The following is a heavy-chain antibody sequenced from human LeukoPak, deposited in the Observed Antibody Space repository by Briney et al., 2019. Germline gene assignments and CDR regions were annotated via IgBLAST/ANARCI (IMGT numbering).Heavy chain of an antibody. CDR2: INQSGRT. D-gene: IGHD6-19*01. V-gene: IGHV4-34*01. Sequence: KPSETLSLTCGVYGGYFSGYYWSWIRQPPGRGLEWIGEINQSGRTNYNPSLKSRVTISVDTSKNQFSLKLTSVTAADTGVYYCATKHSVAVAANPPYFDYWGQGTLVTVSS. J-gene: IGHJ4*02. CDR3: ATKHSVAVAANPPYFDY. CDR1: GGYFSGYY.